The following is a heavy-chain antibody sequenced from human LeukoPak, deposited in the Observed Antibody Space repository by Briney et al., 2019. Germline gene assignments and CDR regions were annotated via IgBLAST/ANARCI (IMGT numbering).Heavy chain of an antibody. CDR1: GASISSYY. D-gene: IGHD4-17*01. V-gene: IGHV4-59*01. J-gene: IGHJ4*02. CDR3: AGGPAVTTNDY. Sequence: SETLSLTCTVSGASISSYYWTWIRQTPGKGLEWIGCIHYTGSTNYNPSHKSRVTISVDTSKGQFSLDLTSVTAADTAVYYCAGGPAVTTNDYWGQGTLVTVLS. CDR2: IHYTGST.